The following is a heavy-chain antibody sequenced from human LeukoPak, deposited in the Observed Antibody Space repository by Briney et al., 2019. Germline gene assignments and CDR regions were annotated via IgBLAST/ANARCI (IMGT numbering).Heavy chain of an antibody. CDR2: ISGSGGST. J-gene: IGHJ6*02. CDR1: GFTFSSYA. CDR3: AKNVGLQWFQYGMDV. D-gene: IGHD3-10*01. V-gene: IGHV3-23*01. Sequence: GGSLRLSCAASGFTFSSYAMNWVRQAPGKGLEWVSAISGSGGSTYYADSVKGRFTISRDNSKNTLYLQMNSLRAEDTAVYYCAKNVGLQWFQYGMDVWGQGTTVTVSS.